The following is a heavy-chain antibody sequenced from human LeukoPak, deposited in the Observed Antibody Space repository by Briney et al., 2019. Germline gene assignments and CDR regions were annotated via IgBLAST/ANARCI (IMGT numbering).Heavy chain of an antibody. Sequence: PGGSLRLSCAASGFMFSTYWMSWVRQAPGKGLEWAAGISYDGSNINYADSVKGRFTISRDNSKNTLYLQMNSLRTGDTAVYYCAKDYYIRGGNSDYDYWGQGTQVTVSS. CDR2: ISYDGSNI. CDR3: AKDYYIRGGNSDYDY. CDR1: GFMFSTYW. V-gene: IGHV3-30*18. D-gene: IGHD2-21*01. J-gene: IGHJ4*02.